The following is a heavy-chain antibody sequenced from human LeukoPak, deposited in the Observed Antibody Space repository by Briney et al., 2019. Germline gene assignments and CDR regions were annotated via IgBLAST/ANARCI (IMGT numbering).Heavy chain of an antibody. CDR2: ISGSGGST. J-gene: IGHJ4*02. Sequence: GGSLRLSCAASGFTFSSYAMSWVRQAPGKGLEWVSAISGSGGSTYYADSVKGRSTISRDNSKNTLYLQMNSLRAEDTAVYYCAKTPRSSSGYYDYWGQGTLVTVSS. CDR1: GFTFSSYA. V-gene: IGHV3-23*01. D-gene: IGHD3-22*01. CDR3: AKTPRSSSGYYDY.